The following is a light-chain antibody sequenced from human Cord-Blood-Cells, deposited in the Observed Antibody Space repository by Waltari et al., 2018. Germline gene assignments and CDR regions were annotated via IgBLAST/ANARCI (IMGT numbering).Light chain of an antibody. CDR3: QQYNNWPPKYT. CDR2: GAS. V-gene: IGKV3-15*01. J-gene: IGKJ2*01. CDR1: QSVSSN. Sequence: EIVMTQSPATLSVSPGERATLSCRASQSVSSNLAWYQQKPGQAPRLLIYGASTRATGIPARSSGSGSGTEFTLTISSLQSEDFAVYYCQQYNNWPPKYTFGQGTKLESK.